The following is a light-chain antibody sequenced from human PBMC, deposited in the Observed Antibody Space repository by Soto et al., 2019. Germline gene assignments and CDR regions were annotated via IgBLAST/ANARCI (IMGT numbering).Light chain of an antibody. Sequence: QSVLTQPPSASGTPGQRVTISCSGSSSNIGSNTVNWYQQLPGTAPELLIYSNNQRPSGVPDRFSGSKSGTSASLAISGLQSEDEADYYCAAGDDSLNGDVVFGGGTKLTVL. CDR1: SSNIGSNT. CDR2: SNN. V-gene: IGLV1-44*01. CDR3: AAGDDSLNGDVV. J-gene: IGLJ2*01.